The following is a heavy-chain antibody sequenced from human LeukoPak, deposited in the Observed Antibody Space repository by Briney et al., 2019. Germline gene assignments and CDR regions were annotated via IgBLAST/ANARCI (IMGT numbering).Heavy chain of an antibody. J-gene: IGHJ4*02. CDR3: AKTGQLDS. CDR2: IAMSGTAT. V-gene: IGHV3-23*05. Sequence: GGSLRLSCAASVFTFSSYAMSWVCQVPGKGLEWVSTIAMSGTATYYSDSVKGRFTISRDNSKNTLYLQMNYLRDEDTAVYYCAKTGQLDSWGQGSLVTVSS. CDR1: VFTFSSYA.